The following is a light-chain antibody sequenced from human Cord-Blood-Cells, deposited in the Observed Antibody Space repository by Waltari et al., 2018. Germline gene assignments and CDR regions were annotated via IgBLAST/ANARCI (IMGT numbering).Light chain of an antibody. V-gene: IGKV3-11*01. J-gene: IGKJ2*03. CDR1: QSVSSY. Sequence: EIVLTQSPATLSLSPGERATLSCRASQSVSSYLAWYQQKPGQAPRLLIYDASNRATGIPARFSGSGSGTDFTLTISSLEPEDFAVYYGQQRSNWLKYSFGQGTKLEIK. CDR2: DAS. CDR3: QQRSNWLKYS.